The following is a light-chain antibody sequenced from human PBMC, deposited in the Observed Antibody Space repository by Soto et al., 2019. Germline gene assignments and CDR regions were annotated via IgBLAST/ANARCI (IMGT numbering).Light chain of an antibody. CDR1: QSVSSY. V-gene: IGKV3-11*01. CDR3: QQHETLIT. Sequence: EIVLTQSPATLSLSPGERATLSCRASQSVSSYLAWYQQKPGQAPRLLIYDASNRATGIPARFSGSGSGTDFTLTTSRLEPEDFAVYYCQQHETLITFGQGTRLEIK. CDR2: DAS. J-gene: IGKJ5*01.